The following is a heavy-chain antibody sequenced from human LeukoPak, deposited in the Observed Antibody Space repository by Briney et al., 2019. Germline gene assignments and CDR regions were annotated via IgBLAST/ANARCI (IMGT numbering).Heavy chain of an antibody. D-gene: IGHD4-17*01. Sequence: GESLRISCKGSGYSFTSYWISWVRQMPGKGLEWMGRIDPTDSYTNYSPSFQGHVTISADKSTSTAYLQWSSLKASDTAMYYCARQGDYGDSNFDYWGQGTLVTVSS. V-gene: IGHV5-10-1*01. CDR3: ARQGDYGDSNFDY. CDR1: GYSFTSYW. J-gene: IGHJ4*02. CDR2: IDPTDSYT.